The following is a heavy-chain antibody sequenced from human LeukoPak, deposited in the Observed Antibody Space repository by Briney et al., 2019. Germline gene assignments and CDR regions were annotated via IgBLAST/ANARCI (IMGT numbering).Heavy chain of an antibody. V-gene: IGHV4-59*08. CDR3: ARHGDTAGAVTPFDY. D-gene: IGHD5-18*01. CDR2: IYYSGST. CDR1: GGSISSYY. Sequence: SEILSLTCTVSGGSISSYYWSWIRQPPGKGLEWIGYIYYSGSTNYNPSLKSRVTISVETSKNQFSLKLSSVTAADTAVYYCARHGDTAGAVTPFDYWGQGTLVTVSS. J-gene: IGHJ4*02.